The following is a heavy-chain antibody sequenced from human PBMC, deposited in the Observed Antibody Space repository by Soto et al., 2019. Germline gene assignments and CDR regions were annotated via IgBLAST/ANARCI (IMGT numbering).Heavy chain of an antibody. CDR1: GYAFTSYY. D-gene: IGHD3-3*01. J-gene: IGHJ6*02. CDR2: INPSGGST. Sequence: XSVKVSFKASGYAFTSYYMHWVRQAPGQGLEWMGIINPSGGSTNYAQNLQGRVTMTRDTSTSTVYMELSSLRSEDTAVYYCARSYDFPMDVWGQGTTVTVSS. V-gene: IGHV1-46*01. CDR3: ARSYDFPMDV.